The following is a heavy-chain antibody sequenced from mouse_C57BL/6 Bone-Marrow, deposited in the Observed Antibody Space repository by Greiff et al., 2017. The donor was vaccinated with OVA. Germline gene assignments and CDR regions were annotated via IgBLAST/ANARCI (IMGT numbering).Heavy chain of an antibody. D-gene: IGHD2-4*01. CDR1: GYTFTSYW. CDR2: IDPNSGGT. V-gene: IGHV1-72*01. Sequence: VQLQESGAELVKPGASVKLSCKASGYTFTSYWMHWVKQRPGRGLEWIGRIDPNSGGTKYNEKFKSKATLTVDKPSSTAYMQLSSLTSEDSAVYYCARPYDYFYYYAMDYWGQGTSVTVSS. CDR3: ARPYDYFYYYAMDY. J-gene: IGHJ4*01.